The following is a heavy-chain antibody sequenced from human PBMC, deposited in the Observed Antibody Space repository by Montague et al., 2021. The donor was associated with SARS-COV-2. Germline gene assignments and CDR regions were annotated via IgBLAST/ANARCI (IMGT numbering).Heavy chain of an antibody. Sequence: PALVKPTQTLTLTCTFSGFSLSTSGMCVSWIRQPPGKALEWLALXDWDDDKYYSTSLKTRLTISKDTSKNQVVLTMTNMDPVDTATYYCARSHYDILTGYYTVFDHWGQGTLVTVSS. J-gene: IGHJ4*02. D-gene: IGHD3-9*01. CDR3: ARSHYDILTGYYTVFDH. V-gene: IGHV2-70*01. CDR1: GFSLSTSGMC. CDR2: XDWDDDK.